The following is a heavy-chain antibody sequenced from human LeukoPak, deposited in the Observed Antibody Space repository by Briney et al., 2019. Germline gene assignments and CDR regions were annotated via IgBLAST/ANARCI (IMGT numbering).Heavy chain of an antibody. V-gene: IGHV4-59*01. J-gene: IGHJ4*02. CDR1: GGSISSYY. CDR2: IYYSGST. CDR3: ARGAYYFDY. Sequence: KPSETLSLTCTVSGGSISSYYWSWIRQPLGKGLEWIGYIYYSGSTNYNPSLKSRVTISVDTSKNQFSLKLSSVTAADTAVYYCARGAYYFDYWGQGTLVTVSS.